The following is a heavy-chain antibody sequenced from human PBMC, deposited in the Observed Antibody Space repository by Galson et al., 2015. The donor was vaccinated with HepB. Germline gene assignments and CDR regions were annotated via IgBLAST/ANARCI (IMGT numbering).Heavy chain of an antibody. D-gene: IGHD1-14*01. J-gene: IGHJ6*02. V-gene: IGHV3-7*01. CDR3: ARDVGPRGIHYVGMDV. CDR1: EFTFSDYW. CDR2: VKYDGSAK. Sequence: SLRLSCAAPEFTFSDYWMSWVRQAPGKGLEWVAQVKYDGSAKYYVDSAKGRFTISRDNAKNSLYLQMNSLRAEDTAVYYCARDVGPRGIHYVGMDVWGQGTTVTVS.